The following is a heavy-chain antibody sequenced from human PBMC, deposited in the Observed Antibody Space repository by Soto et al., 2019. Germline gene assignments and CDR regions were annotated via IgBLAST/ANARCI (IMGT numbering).Heavy chain of an antibody. J-gene: IGHJ6*01. V-gene: IGHV1-69*13. CDR1: GGAFSSYA. Sequence: VASVKGSWKASGGAFSSYAISLVRQAPGQGLEWMGGIIPIFGTANYAQKFQGRVTITADESTSTAYMELSSLRSEDTAVYYCATGSSSSHLMDGMDVWGQGTTVTVSS. CDR2: IIPIFGTA. D-gene: IGHD6-6*01. CDR3: ATGSSSSHLMDGMDV.